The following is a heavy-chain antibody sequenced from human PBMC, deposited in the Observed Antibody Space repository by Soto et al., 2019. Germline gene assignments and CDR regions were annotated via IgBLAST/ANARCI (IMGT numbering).Heavy chain of an antibody. D-gene: IGHD6-6*01. CDR3: AREYSSSRLFDP. CDR1: GFTFSSYG. CDR2: IWYDGSNK. V-gene: IGHV3-33*01. Sequence: GGSLRLSCAASGFTFSSYGMHWVRQAPGKGLEWVAVIWYDGSNKYYADSVKGRFTIPRDNSKNTLYLQMNSLRAEDTAVYYCAREYSSSRLFDPWGQGTLVTVSS. J-gene: IGHJ5*02.